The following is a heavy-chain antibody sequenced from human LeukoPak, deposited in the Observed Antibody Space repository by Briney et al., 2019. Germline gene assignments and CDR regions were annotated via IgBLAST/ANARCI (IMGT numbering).Heavy chain of an antibody. V-gene: IGHV5-51*01. J-gene: IGHJ4*02. Sequence: GESLKISCKGSGFTFSSYWIGWVRQMPGKGLEGMGIIYPGDSDTRYSPSFQGQVTISADNSITTAYLQWSSLKASDTAMYYCARSAAARRGLYFDYWGQGTLVTISS. D-gene: IGHD6-6*01. CDR3: ARSAAARRGLYFDY. CDR2: IYPGDSDT. CDR1: GFTFSSYW.